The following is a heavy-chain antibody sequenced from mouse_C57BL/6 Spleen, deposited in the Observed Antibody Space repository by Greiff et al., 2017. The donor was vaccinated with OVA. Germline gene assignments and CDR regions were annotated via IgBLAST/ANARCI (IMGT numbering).Heavy chain of an antibody. D-gene: IGHD3-2*02. CDR3: ARRAAQVFAY. J-gene: IGHJ3*01. V-gene: IGHV1-18*01. CDR1: GYTFTDYN. CDR2: INPNNGGT. Sequence: VHVKQSGPELVKPGASVKIPCKASGYTFTDYNMDWVKQSHGKSLEWIGDINPNNGGTIYNQKFKGKATLTVDKSSSTAYMELRSLTSEDTAVYYCARRAAQVFAYWGQGTLVTVSA.